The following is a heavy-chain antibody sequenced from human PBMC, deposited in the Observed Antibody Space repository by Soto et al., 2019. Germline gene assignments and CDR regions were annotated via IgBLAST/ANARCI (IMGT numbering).Heavy chain of an antibody. J-gene: IGHJ1*01. CDR2: ISYDGSNK. D-gene: IGHD6-19*01. CDR3: GSPKGSSGWFQFQH. CDR1: GFTFSSYA. Sequence: QVQLVESGGGVVQPGRSLRLSCAASGFTFSSYAMHWVRQAPGKGLEWVAVISYDGSNKYYADSVKGRFTISRDNSKNTLYLQMKRLRAEDRAVYYCGSPKGSSGWFQFQHWGQGTLVTVSS. V-gene: IGHV3-30-3*01.